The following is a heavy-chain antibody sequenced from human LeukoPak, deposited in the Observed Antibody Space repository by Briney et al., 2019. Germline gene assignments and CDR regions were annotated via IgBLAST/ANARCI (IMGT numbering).Heavy chain of an antibody. J-gene: IGHJ4*02. D-gene: IGHD2/OR15-2a*01. CDR2: IYYSGST. Sequence: SETLSLTCTVSGGSISSYYWSWIRQPPGKGLEWIGYIYYSGSTNYNPSLKSRVTISVDTSKNQFSLKLSSVTAVDTAVYYCARRGMIEYFFDYWGQGTLVTVSS. CDR1: GGSISSYY. V-gene: IGHV4-59*12. CDR3: ARRGMIEYFFDY.